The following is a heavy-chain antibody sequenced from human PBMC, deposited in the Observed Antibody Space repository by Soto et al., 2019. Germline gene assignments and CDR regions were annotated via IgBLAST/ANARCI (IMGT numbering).Heavy chain of an antibody. J-gene: IGHJ4*02. Sequence: ETLSLTCTVSGGSMIAYYWNWIRQPPGKGLQWIGYTYYSGSTTYNPSLKSRVTISVDSSKNQFSLKLDSVTPADTAVYYCARVRGTAGKRYFDYWGPGTLVTVSS. V-gene: IGHV4-59*01. CDR1: GGSMIAYY. CDR3: ARVRGTAGKRYFDY. CDR2: TYYSGST. D-gene: IGHD6-13*01.